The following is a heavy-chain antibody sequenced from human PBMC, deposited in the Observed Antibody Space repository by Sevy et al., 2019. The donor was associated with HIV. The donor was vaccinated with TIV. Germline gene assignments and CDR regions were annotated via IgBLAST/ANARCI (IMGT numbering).Heavy chain of an antibody. Sequence: ASVKVSCKASGGTFSSYAISWVRQAPGQGLEWMGRIIPILGIANYAQKFQGRVTITADKSTSTAYMELGSLRSEDTAVYYCAREKLEYYDILTGYTPDYYYYGMDVWGQGTTVTVSS. D-gene: IGHD3-9*01. CDR2: IIPILGIA. V-gene: IGHV1-69*04. CDR3: AREKLEYYDILTGYTPDYYYYGMDV. J-gene: IGHJ6*02. CDR1: GGTFSSYA.